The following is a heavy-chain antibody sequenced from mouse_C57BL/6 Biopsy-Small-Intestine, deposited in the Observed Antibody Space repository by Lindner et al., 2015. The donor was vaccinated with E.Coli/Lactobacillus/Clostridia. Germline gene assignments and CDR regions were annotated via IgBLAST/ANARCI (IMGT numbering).Heavy chain of an antibody. V-gene: IGHV1-14*01. J-gene: IGHJ3*01. CDR2: INPYNDGI. CDR1: GLTFTTYV. Sequence: VQLQESGPELVKPGASVRVSCKASGLTFTTYVIHWVKQKPGQGLEWIGYINPYNDGIKYNEKFKDKATLTSDKSSSTAYMELSSLTSEDSAVYYCARGYYVWGQGTLVTVSA. CDR3: ARGYYV. D-gene: IGHD1-1*01.